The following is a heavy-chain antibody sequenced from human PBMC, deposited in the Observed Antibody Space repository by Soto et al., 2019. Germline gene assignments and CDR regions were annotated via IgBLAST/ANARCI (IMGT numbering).Heavy chain of an antibody. CDR1: GGSISSGNYY. D-gene: IGHD1-7*01. J-gene: IGHJ4*02. V-gene: IGHV4-30-4*01. Sequence: QVQLQESGPGLVKPSQTLSLTCTVSGGSISSGNYYWSWIRQPPGKGLEWIGFISYSGSTYYNASLMSRVTISVDTSKNQFSMNLSFVTAADTAVYYCATMGTPATGLYYFDYWGQGTPVTVSS. CDR2: ISYSGST. CDR3: ATMGTPATGLYYFDY.